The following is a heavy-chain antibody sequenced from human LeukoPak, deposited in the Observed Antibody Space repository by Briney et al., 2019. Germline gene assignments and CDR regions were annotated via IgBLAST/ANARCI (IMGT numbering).Heavy chain of an antibody. J-gene: IGHJ4*02. CDR1: GFTVSSNY. V-gene: IGHV3-66*01. CDR3: ARDSSQ. Sequence: PGGSLRLSCAASGFTVSSNYMSWVRQAPGKGLEWVSVIYSGGSTYYADSVKGRFTISRDTFKNTTCLQMNSLRAEDSAVYYCARDSSQWGQGTLVTVSS. CDR2: IYSGGST.